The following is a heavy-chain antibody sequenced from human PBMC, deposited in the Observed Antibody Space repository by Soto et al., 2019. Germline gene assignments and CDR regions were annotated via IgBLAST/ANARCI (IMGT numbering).Heavy chain of an antibody. V-gene: IGHV3-30-3*01. CDR1: GFTFSSYA. J-gene: IGHJ4*02. CDR2: ISYDGSNK. Sequence: QVQLVESGGGVVQPGRSLRLSCAASGFTFSSYAMHWVRQAPGKGLEWVAVISYDGSNKYYADSVKGRFTISRDNSKNTLYLQMNRLSAEDKAVYYCAREPGYSCGYFDYWCQGTLVTVSS. D-gene: IGHD5-18*01. CDR3: AREPGYSCGYFDY.